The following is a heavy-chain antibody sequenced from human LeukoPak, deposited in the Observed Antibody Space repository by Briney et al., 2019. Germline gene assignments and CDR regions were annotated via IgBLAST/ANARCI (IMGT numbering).Heavy chain of an antibody. CDR1: GGSISSYY. CDR3: ARHFGDAYRRSFDF. J-gene: IGHJ4*02. V-gene: IGHV4-59*08. D-gene: IGHD5-24*01. CDR2: IYYTGST. Sequence: MPSETLSLTCTVPGGSISSYYWSWIRQPPGKGLEWIAYIYYTGSTNYNPSLRSRVTMSVDTSKNQFSLKLSSVTAADTAVYYCARHFGDAYRRSFDFWGQGTLVTVSS.